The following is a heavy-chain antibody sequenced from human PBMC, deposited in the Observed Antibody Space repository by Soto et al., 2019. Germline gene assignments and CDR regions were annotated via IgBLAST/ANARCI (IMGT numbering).Heavy chain of an antibody. Sequence: GSLRLSCAVSGFNVMGYWMSWVRQAPGKGLEWVASIKEDGSEIYYLHSVRGRFSISRDSAGNTLHLTMNYLSAEDTGVYFCARDIGFDYVNWGQGTLVTVSS. J-gene: IGHJ4*02. CDR2: IKEDGSEI. D-gene: IGHD3-16*01. V-gene: IGHV3-7*01. CDR1: GFNVMGYW. CDR3: ARDIGFDYVN.